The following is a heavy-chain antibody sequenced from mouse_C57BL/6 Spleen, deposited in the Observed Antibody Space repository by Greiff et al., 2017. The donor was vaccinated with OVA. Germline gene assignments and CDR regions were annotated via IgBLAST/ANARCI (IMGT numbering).Heavy chain of an antibody. CDR3: ATYYDGSSWGYFEG. V-gene: IGHV14-2*01. D-gene: IGHD1-1*01. J-gene: IGHJ1*03. Sequence: EVQLQQSGAELVKPGASVKLSCTASGFNIKDYYMHWVKQRTEQGLAWIGRIDPEDGETKYAPKFQGKATITADTSSNTAYLQLSSMTSEDTAVDYCATYYDGSSWGYFEGWGTGTTVTGSS. CDR2: IDPEDGET. CDR1: GFNIKDYY.